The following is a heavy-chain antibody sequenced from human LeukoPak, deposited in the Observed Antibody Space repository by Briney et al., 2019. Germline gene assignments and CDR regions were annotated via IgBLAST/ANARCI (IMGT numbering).Heavy chain of an antibody. D-gene: IGHD2-15*01. CDR2: ITHSGFT. V-gene: IGHV4-59*08. CDR3: ARNYADVGGFFSYYFQF. Sequence: SETLSLTCNVSGGSISRYYWSWIRQPPGQGLEWIGYITHSGFTSYNPSLKGRVTISVDTSRNQFSLRLTSVTAADTAVYYCARNYADVGGFFSYYFQFWGMGALVTVSS. CDR1: GGSISRYY. J-gene: IGHJ4*02.